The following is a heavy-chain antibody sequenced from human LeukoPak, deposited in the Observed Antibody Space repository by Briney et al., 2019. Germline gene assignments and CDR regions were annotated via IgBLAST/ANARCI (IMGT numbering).Heavy chain of an antibody. CDR2: ITVSATAT. CDR1: GFSFSSSG. J-gene: IGHJ4*02. D-gene: IGHD2-15*01. Sequence: PGWSLTLSCAASGFSFSSSGMAWVRQAPGQGLEWGAVITVSATATNYAASVKGRFTISRDDSKNTLYLQMNSLRVEDTAAYYCVKEGGFRIPFDYWGQGTLVTVSS. V-gene: IGHV3-23*01. CDR3: VKEGGFRIPFDY.